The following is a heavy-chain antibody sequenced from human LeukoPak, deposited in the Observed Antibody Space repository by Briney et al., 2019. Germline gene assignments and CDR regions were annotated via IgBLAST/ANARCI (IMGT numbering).Heavy chain of an antibody. CDR2: INHSGST. V-gene: IGHV4-39*07. CDR1: GGSISSSSYY. D-gene: IGHD2-2*01. Sequence: PSETLSLTCTVSGGSISSSSYYWSWIRQPPGKGLEWIGEINHSGSTNYNPSLKSRVTISVDTSKNQFSLKLSSVTAADTAVYYCARGQKSISRYQLPSCYMDVWGKGTTVTVSS. CDR3: ARGQKSISRYQLPSCYMDV. J-gene: IGHJ6*03.